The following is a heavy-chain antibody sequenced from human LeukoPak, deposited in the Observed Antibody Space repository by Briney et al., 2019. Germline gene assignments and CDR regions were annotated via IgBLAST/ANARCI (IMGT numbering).Heavy chain of an antibody. Sequence: PSESLSLTCAVYGGSFSGYYWSWIRQPTGKGLEWIGEINHSGSTNYNPSLKSRVTISVDTSKNQFSLKLSSVTAADTAVYYCARERAGYYYESSVYYYGLRSAGRAFDYWGQASLVTVSS. J-gene: IGHJ4*02. D-gene: IGHD3-22*01. V-gene: IGHV4-34*01. CDR1: GGSFSGYY. CDR2: INHSGST. CDR3: ARERAGYYYESSVYYYGLRSAGRAFDY.